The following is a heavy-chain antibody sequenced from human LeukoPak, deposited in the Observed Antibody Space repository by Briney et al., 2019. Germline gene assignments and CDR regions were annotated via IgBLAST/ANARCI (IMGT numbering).Heavy chain of an antibody. J-gene: IGHJ4*02. V-gene: IGHV3-7*04. CDR3: ARGMDYYDSSGYYPFDY. Sequence: PGGSLRLSCAASGFTYRNYWMSWVRQAPGKGLEWVANIKHDGSEKYYVDSVKGRFTISRDNAKNTLYLQMNSLRAEDTAVYYCARGMDYYDSSGYYPFDYWGQGTLVTVSS. CDR2: IKHDGSEK. D-gene: IGHD3-22*01. CDR1: GFTYRNYW.